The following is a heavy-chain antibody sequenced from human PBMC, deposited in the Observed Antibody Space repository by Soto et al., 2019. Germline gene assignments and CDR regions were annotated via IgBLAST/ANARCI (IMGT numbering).Heavy chain of an antibody. CDR3: TTWGYI. D-gene: IGHD7-27*01. Sequence: EVQLVESGGGLVEPGGSLRLSCVGSGFTFSGAWMSWVRQAPGKGLEWVGRIKSRTDGGSAEYAAPVKGRFTISRDDSKNMLYLQMNSLKTEDTAVYYCTTWGYILTQGTMVTVSS. J-gene: IGHJ3*02. CDR1: GFTFSGAW. CDR2: IKSRTDGGSA. V-gene: IGHV3-15*07.